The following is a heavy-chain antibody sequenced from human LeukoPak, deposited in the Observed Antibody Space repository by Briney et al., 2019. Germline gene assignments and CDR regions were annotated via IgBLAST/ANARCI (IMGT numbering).Heavy chain of an antibody. V-gene: IGHV3-49*04. Sequence: GGSLRLSCTASGFTFGDYAMSWVRKAPGKGLEWVGFIRSKAYGGTTEYAASVKGRFTISRDDSKSIAYLQMNSLKTEDTAVYYCTRDWVRGYSYGLRAFDIWGQGTMVTVSS. J-gene: IGHJ3*02. CDR2: IRSKAYGGTT. CDR1: GFTFGDYA. CDR3: TRDWVRGYSYGLRAFDI. D-gene: IGHD5-18*01.